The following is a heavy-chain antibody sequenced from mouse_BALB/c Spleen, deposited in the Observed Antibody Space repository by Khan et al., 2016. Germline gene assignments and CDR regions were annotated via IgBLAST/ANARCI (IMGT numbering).Heavy chain of an antibody. V-gene: IGHV14-4*02. Sequence: EVQLQESGAELVRSGASVKLSCTASVFNIKDYYMHWVRQRPEQGLEWIGWIDPENGDTEYAPKFQGKATMTADTSSNAAYLQFSSLTSEDSAVYYCNAIYYGSDVYFAYWGQGTTLTVSS. CDR1: VFNIKDYY. CDR2: IDPENGDT. D-gene: IGHD1-1*01. J-gene: IGHJ2*01. CDR3: NAIYYGSDVYFAY.